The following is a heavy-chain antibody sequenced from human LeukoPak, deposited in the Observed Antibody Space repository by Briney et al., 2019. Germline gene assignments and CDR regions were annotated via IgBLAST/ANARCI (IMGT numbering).Heavy chain of an antibody. CDR1: GFTFSSYS. D-gene: IGHD3-10*01. Sequence: GGSLRLFCAASGFTFSSYSMNWVRQAPGKGLEWVSAISGRGDSTYYADSVKGRFTISRDNSKNTLYLQMNSLRAEDTAVYYCATDLRISMVRGVNYWGQGTLVTVSS. CDR2: ISGRGDST. CDR3: ATDLRISMVRGVNY. V-gene: IGHV3-23*01. J-gene: IGHJ4*02.